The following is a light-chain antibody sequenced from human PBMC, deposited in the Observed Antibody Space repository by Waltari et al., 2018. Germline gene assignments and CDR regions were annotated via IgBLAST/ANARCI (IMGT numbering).Light chain of an antibody. J-gene: IGLJ3*02. CDR3: SSFTSSSTLRV. V-gene: IGLV2-14*01. CDR1: SSDVGGYNY. Sequence: QSALTQPASVSGSPGQSITISCTGTSSDVGGYNYVSWYQQHPGKAPKLMIYDVTKRPSGVSTRLSGSKSGNPASLTISGLQAEDEADYYCSSFTSSSTLRVFGGGTKLTVL. CDR2: DVT.